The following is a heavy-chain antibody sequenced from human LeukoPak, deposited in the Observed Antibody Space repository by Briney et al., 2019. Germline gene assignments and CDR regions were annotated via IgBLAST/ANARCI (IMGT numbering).Heavy chain of an antibody. J-gene: IGHJ4*02. CDR1: GFSFSNYE. V-gene: IGHV3-48*03. Sequence: GGSLRLSCTASGFSFSNYEMNWVRQAPGKGLEWVSYISSSGSTIYYADSVKGRFTISRDNAKNSLYLQMNSLRAEDTAVYYSARDRYYYDSSGYGRDFDYWGQGTLVTVSS. CDR2: ISSSGSTI. D-gene: IGHD3-22*01. CDR3: ARDRYYYDSSGYGRDFDY.